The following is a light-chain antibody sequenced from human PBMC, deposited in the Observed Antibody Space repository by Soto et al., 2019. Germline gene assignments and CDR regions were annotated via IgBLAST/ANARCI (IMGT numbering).Light chain of an antibody. Sequence: EIVMTQSPATLSVSPGERATLSCRASQSVSSNLAWYQQKPGQAPRLLIYGASTRATGIPGRFSGSGSGTEFTLTISSLKSEDFAVYYCQQYNNWKTFGQGTKVEIK. CDR1: QSVSSN. J-gene: IGKJ1*01. CDR3: QQYNNWKT. V-gene: IGKV3-15*01. CDR2: GAS.